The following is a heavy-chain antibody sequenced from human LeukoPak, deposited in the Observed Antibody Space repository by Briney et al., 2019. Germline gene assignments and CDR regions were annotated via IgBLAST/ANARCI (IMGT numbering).Heavy chain of an antibody. CDR2: INPSGGST. D-gene: IGHD3-10*01. V-gene: IGHV1-46*01. J-gene: IGHJ4*02. Sequence: ALVKVSCTTSGYTFTNYYMHWVRQAPGQGLEWMGVINPSGGSTNFAQKFQDRVTMTRDTSTTTVYMERSSLGSEDTAVYYCARVAFYYGSGSYSNPYYLDYWGQGTLVTVSS. CDR1: GYTFTNYY. CDR3: ARVAFYYGSGSYSNPYYLDY.